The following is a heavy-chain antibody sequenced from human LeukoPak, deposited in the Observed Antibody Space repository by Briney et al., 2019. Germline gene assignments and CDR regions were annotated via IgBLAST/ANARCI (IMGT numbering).Heavy chain of an antibody. CDR1: GYTFTGYY. J-gene: IGHJ4*02. CDR2: IHPNSGCT. D-gene: IGHD5-12*01. V-gene: IGHV1-2*02. Sequence: ASVKVSCKASGYTFTGYYMHWVRQAPGQGLEGMGWIHPNSGCTNYAQKFQGRVTMTRDTSISTAYMELSRPRSDDTAVYYCARVGSGYDYGHFDYWGQGTLVTVSS. CDR3: ARVGSGYDYGHFDY.